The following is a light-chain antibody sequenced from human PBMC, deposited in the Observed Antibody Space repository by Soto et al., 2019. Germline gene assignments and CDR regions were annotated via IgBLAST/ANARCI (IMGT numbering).Light chain of an antibody. CDR2: EGS. V-gene: IGLV2-23*03. J-gene: IGLJ2*01. Sequence: QSVLTQPASVSGSPGQSITISCIGTSSDVGNYNLVSWYQQFPGKAPKLIIYEGSRRPSGVSNRFSGSKSGNTASLTISGLQAEDEADYYCCSYAGSFTFDVFGGGTKVTVL. CDR3: CSYAGSFTFDV. CDR1: SSDVGNYNL.